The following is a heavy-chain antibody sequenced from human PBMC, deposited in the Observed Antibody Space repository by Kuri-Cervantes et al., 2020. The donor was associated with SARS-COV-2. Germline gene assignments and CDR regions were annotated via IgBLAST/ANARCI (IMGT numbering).Heavy chain of an antibody. CDR3: ARVTNYDYVWGSYRFDY. Sequence: GGSLRLSCAASGFTFSSYWMSWVRQAPGKGLEWVANIKQDGSEKYYVDSVKGRFTISRDNAKNSLYLQMNSLRAEDTAVYYCARVTNYDYVWGSYRFDYWGQGTLVTVSS. V-gene: IGHV3-7*02. CDR2: IKQDGSEK. D-gene: IGHD3-16*02. CDR1: GFTFSSYW. J-gene: IGHJ4*02.